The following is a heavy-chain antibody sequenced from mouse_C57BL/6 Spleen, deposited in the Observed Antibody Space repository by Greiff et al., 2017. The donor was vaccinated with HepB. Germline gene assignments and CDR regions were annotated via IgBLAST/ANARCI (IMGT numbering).Heavy chain of an antibody. V-gene: IGHV1-54*01. J-gene: IGHJ4*01. CDR2: INPGSGGT. CDR3: ASGGMIYDGYYYAMDY. CDR1: GYAFTNYL. Sequence: QVQLQQSGAELVRPGTSVKVSCKASGYAFTNYLIEWVKQRPGQGLEWIGVINPGSGGTNYNEKFKGKATLTADKSSSTAYMQLSSLTSEDSAVYFGASGGMIYDGYYYAMDYWGQGTSVTVSS. D-gene: IGHD2-3*01.